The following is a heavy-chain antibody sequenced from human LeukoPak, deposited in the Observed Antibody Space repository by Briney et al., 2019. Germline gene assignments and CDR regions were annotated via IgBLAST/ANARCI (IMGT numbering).Heavy chain of an antibody. D-gene: IGHD1-14*01. CDR1: GGSITYYY. CDR3: ARLSGTTWRDWFDP. V-gene: IGHV4-59*08. Sequence: SETLSLTCTVSGGSITYYYWSWIRQPPGKGLEWIGYSHYSGTTNYNPSLKSRVPISVDTSKNQFSLRVTSVTAADTAVYYCARLSGTTWRDWFDPWGQGTLVTVSS. CDR2: SHYSGTT. J-gene: IGHJ5*02.